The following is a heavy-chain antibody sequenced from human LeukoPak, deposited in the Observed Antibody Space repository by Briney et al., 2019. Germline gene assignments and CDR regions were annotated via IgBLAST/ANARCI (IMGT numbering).Heavy chain of an antibody. J-gene: IGHJ4*02. CDR1: GFTFSSYS. CDR2: ISIISSYI. V-gene: IGHV3-21*01. CDR3: ARANKGGWLLDY. D-gene: IGHD6-19*01. Sequence: PGGSLRLSCAAPGFTFSSYSMNWVRQAPGKGLEWVSSISIISSYIYYADSVKGRFTISRDNAKNSLYLQMNSLRAEDTAVYYCARANKGGWLLDYWGQGTPVTVSS.